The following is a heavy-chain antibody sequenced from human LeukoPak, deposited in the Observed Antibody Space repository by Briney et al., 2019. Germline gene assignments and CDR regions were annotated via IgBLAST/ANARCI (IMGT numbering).Heavy chain of an antibody. CDR2: IYYSGST. CDR3: ARVAGRRGSSLFDY. Sequence: PSETLSLTCTVSGGSISSYYWSWIRQPPGKGLEWIGYIYYSGSTNYSPSLKSRVTISVDTSKNQFSLKLSSVTAADTAVYYCARVAGRRGSSLFDYWGQGTLVTVSS. V-gene: IGHV4-59*01. J-gene: IGHJ4*02. CDR1: GGSISSYY. D-gene: IGHD6-13*01.